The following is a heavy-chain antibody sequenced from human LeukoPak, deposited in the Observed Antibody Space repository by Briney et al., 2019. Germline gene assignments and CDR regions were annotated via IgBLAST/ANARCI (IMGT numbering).Heavy chain of an antibody. CDR3: ARDSQGAAGWFDP. D-gene: IGHD1-26*01. CDR1: GVTFSSYE. CDR2: ISSSGSTI. Sequence: GGSLRLSCVGSGVTFSSYEMNWVRQAPGKGLEWVSYISSSGSTIYYADFVKGRFTISRDNAKNSLYLQMSSLRGEDTAVYYCARDSQGAAGWFDPWGQGTLVTVSS. V-gene: IGHV3-48*03. J-gene: IGHJ5*02.